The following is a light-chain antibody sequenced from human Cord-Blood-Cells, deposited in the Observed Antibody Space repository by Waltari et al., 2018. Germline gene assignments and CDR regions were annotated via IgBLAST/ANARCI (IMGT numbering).Light chain of an antibody. CDR1: KLGDKY. J-gene: IGLJ2*01. V-gene: IGLV3-1*01. CDR3: QAWDSSTVV. CDR2: QDS. Sequence: SYELTHPPSVSVSPGQTASIASSGDKLGDKYACWYQQMPGQSPVLVIYQDSKRPSGIPERFSGSNSGNTATLTISGTQAMDEADYYCQAWDSSTVVFGGGTKLTVL.